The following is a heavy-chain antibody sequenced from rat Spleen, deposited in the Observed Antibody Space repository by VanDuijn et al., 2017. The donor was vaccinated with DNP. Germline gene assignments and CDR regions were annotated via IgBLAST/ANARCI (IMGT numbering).Heavy chain of an antibody. CDR2: IRYDGYST. V-gene: IGHV5-22*01. J-gene: IGHJ2*01. CDR1: GFTFSDYY. CDR3: ARHVLPLRVWDY. Sequence: EVQLVASGGGLVQPGRSLKLSCAASGFTFSDYYMAWVRQAPTKGLEWVAYIRYDGYSTYFGESVKGRFTLSRDNAKSTLYLQMNSLRSEYMATYYCARHVLPLRVWDYWGQGVTVTVSS. D-gene: IGHD1-4*01.